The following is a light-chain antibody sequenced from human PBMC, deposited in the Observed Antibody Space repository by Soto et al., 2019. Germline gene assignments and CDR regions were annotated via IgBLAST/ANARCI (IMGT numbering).Light chain of an antibody. CDR3: LQDYSYPRT. J-gene: IGKJ1*01. CDR1: QGIRDE. Sequence: AIQMTQFPSSLSASVGDRVTNTCRASQGIRDELAWYQQKPGKAPKVLIYAASILQSGVPSRFSGSGSGTDFTLTITSLQPEDFATYYCLQDYSYPRTFGQGTKVDIK. V-gene: IGKV1-6*01. CDR2: AAS.